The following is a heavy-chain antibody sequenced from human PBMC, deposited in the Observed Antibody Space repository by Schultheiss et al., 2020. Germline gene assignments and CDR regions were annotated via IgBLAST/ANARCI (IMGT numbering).Heavy chain of an antibody. V-gene: IGHV3-64*01. Sequence: GESLKISCAASGFTFSSYAMHWVRQAPGKGLEYVSAISSNGGSTYYANSVKGRFTISRDNSKNTLYLQMNSLRAEDTAVYYCARSDAWGQGTLVTVSS. CDR3: ARSDA. CDR2: ISSNGGST. J-gene: IGHJ5*02. CDR1: GFTFSSYA.